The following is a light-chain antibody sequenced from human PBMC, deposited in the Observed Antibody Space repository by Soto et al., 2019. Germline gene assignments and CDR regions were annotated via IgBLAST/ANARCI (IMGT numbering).Light chain of an antibody. CDR2: RAS. CDR1: QDIGDS. CDR3: QQCANFPLT. Sequence: DIQMTQSASSLSASLGDRVTITCRASQDIGDSLKWYQHKPDRAPRLLIYRASSLEAGVPSRFSASRSGTEFSVTISSLQTDDFATYYCQQCANFPLTFGGGTKVDMK. J-gene: IGKJ4*01. V-gene: IGKV1-33*01.